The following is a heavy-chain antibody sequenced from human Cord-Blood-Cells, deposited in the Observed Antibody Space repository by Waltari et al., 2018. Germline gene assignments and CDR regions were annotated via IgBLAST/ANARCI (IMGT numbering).Heavy chain of an antibody. CDR3: ARDLDYYGSGSLPGY. D-gene: IGHD3-10*01. CDR2: ISSSSSTI. V-gene: IGHV3-48*01. Sequence: EVQLVESGGGLVQPGGSLRLSCAASGFTFSSYSMNWVRQAPGKGLEWVSYISSSSSTIYYADSGKGRFTISRDNAKNSLYLQMNSLRAEDTAVYYCARDLDYYGSGSLPGYWGQGTLVTVSS. CDR1: GFTFSSYS. J-gene: IGHJ4*02.